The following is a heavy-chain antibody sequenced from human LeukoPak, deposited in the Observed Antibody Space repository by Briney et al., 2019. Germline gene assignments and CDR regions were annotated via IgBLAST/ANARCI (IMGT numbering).Heavy chain of an antibody. V-gene: IGHV3-74*01. CDR2: INSDGSSI. J-gene: IGHJ4*02. Sequence: GGSLRLSCAASGFTFSSHWMHWVRQAPGKGLVWVSRINSDGSSISYADSVKGRFTISRDNAKNTLYLQMNSLRAEDTGVYYCARDGYEFWSGYYHGAYFDYWGQGTLVTVSS. CDR1: GFTFSSHW. D-gene: IGHD3-3*01. CDR3: ARDGYEFWSGYYHGAYFDY.